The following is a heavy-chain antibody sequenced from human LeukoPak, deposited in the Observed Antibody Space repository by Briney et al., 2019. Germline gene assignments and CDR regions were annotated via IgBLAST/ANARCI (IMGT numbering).Heavy chain of an antibody. CDR3: AKGKGSSGYYYTIDY. D-gene: IGHD3-22*01. CDR2: ISGSGGST. Sequence: PGGSLRLSCAASGFTFSSYAMSWVRQAPGKGLEWVSAISGSGGSTYSADSVKGRFTISRDNSKNTLYLQMNSLRAEDTAVYYCAKGKGSSGYYYTIDYWGQGTLVTVSS. CDR1: GFTFSSYA. V-gene: IGHV3-23*01. J-gene: IGHJ4*02.